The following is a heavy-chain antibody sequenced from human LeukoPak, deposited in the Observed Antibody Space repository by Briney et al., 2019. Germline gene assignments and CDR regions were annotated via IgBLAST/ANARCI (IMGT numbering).Heavy chain of an antibody. V-gene: IGHV4-59*08. J-gene: IGHJ3*02. Sequence: SETLSLTCTVSGGSISSYYWSWIRQPPWKGLEWIGYIYYSGSNNYNPSIKSRVTISVDTSKNQFSLKLSSVTAADTAVYYCASYYYDSSGPDAFDIWGQGTMVTVSS. D-gene: IGHD3-22*01. CDR3: ASYYYDSSGPDAFDI. CDR1: GGSISSYY. CDR2: IYYSGSN.